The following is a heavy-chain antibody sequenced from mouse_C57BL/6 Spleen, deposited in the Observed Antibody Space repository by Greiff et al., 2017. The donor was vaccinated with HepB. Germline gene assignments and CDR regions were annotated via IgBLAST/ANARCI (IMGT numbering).Heavy chain of an antibody. CDR1: GFTFSDYG. CDR3: AREGGDYAMDY. V-gene: IGHV5-17*01. CDR2: ISSGSSTI. D-gene: IGHD3-3*01. J-gene: IGHJ4*01. Sequence: EVQLVESGGGLVKPGGSLKLSCAASGFTFSDYGMHWVRQAPEKGLEWVAYISSGSSTIYYADTVKGRFTISRDNAKNTLFLQMTSLRSEDTAMYYCAREGGDYAMDYWGQGTSVTVSS.